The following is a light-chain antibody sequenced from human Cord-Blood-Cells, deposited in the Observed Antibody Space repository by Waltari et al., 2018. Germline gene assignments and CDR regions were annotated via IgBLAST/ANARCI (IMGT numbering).Light chain of an antibody. CDR2: GAS. CDR1: QSVSSN. Sequence: EIVMTQSPATLSVYPGERATLSCRASQSVSSNLAWYQQTPGQAPRLLIYGASTRATGIPARFSGSGSGTEFTLTISSLQSEDFAVYYCQQYNNWPYTFGQGTKLEIK. CDR3: QQYNNWPYT. V-gene: IGKV3-15*01. J-gene: IGKJ2*01.